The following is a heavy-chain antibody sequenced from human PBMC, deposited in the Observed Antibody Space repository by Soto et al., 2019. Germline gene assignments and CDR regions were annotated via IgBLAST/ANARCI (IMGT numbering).Heavy chain of an antibody. Sequence: PGGSLRLSCAASGFTVSSNYMSWVRQAPGKGLEWVSVIYSGGSTYYADSVKGRFTISRDNSKNTLYLQMNSLRAEDTAVYYCARDMSSIATARRDNGPFDYWGQGTLVTVSS. V-gene: IGHV3-66*01. CDR2: IYSGGST. D-gene: IGHD6-13*01. J-gene: IGHJ4*02. CDR3: ARDMSSIATARRDNGPFDY. CDR1: GFTVSSNY.